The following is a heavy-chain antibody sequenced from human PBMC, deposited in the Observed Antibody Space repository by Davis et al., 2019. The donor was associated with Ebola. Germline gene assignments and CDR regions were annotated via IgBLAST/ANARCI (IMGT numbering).Heavy chain of an antibody. V-gene: IGHV4-39*01. J-gene: IGHJ4*02. CDR2: IYYSGST. D-gene: IGHD5-18*01. CDR3: ARRRSNTAMVDY. CDR1: GGSISSYY. Sequence: PSETLSLTCTVSGGSISSYYWSWIRQPPGKGLEWIGSIYYSGSTYYNPSLKSRVTISVDTSKNQFSLKLSSVTAADTAVYYCARRRSNTAMVDYWSQGTLVTVSS.